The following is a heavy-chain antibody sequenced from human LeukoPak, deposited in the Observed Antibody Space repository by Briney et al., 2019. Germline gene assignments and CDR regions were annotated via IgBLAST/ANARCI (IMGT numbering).Heavy chain of an antibody. J-gene: IGHJ4*02. D-gene: IGHD4-17*01. Sequence: SETLSLTCTVSGGSISSGGYYWSWIRQHPGKGLEWIGYIYYSGSTYYNPSLKSRVTISVDTSKNQFSLKLSSVTAADTAVYYCARAVDYGDYPYYFDYWGQGTLVTVSS. CDR2: IYYSGST. V-gene: IGHV4-31*03. CDR1: GGSISSGGYY. CDR3: ARAVDYGDYPYYFDY.